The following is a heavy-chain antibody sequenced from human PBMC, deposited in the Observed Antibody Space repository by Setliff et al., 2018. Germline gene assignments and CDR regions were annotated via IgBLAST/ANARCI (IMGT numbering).Heavy chain of an antibody. CDR1: GYIFTNYW. CDR2: IYPGDSDT. Sequence: AESLKISCKASGYIFTNYWIGWVRQMPGKGLEWMGVIYPGDSDTRYSPSFQGQVTISADKSINTAYLQWSSLKASDTAIYYCTRHEDRNKCTSSSCYRENDAFDVWGQGAMVTVSS. CDR3: TRHEDRNKCTSSSCYRENDAFDV. J-gene: IGHJ3*01. V-gene: IGHV5-51*01. D-gene: IGHD2-2*01.